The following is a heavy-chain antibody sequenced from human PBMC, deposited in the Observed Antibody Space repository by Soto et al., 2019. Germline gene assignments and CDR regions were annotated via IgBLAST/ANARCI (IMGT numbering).Heavy chain of an antibody. V-gene: IGHV3-48*03. CDR3: ARDAVAGYYYYYGMDV. CDR2: ISSSGSTI. J-gene: IGHJ6*02. D-gene: IGHD6-19*01. Sequence: GASLRLSCAASGFTFSSYELHWVRQAPGKGLEWVSYISSSGSTIYYADSVKGRFTISRDNAKNSLYLQMNSLRAEDTAVYYCARDAVAGYYYYYGMDVWGQGTTVTVSS. CDR1: GFTFSSYE.